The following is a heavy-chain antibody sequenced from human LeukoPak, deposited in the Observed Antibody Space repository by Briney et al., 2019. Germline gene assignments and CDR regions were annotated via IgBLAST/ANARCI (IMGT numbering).Heavy chain of an antibody. V-gene: IGHV3-30*02. Sequence: GGSLRLSCAASGFTFSSYGMHWVRQAPGKGLEWVAFIRYDGSNKYYPDSVKGRFTISRDNSKNTLYLQMNSLRAEDTAVYYCAKDLVSIVVVPAAVLYYGMDVWGQGTTVTVSS. J-gene: IGHJ6*02. CDR2: IRYDGSNK. CDR1: GFTFSSYG. D-gene: IGHD2-2*01. CDR3: AKDLVSIVVVPAAVLYYGMDV.